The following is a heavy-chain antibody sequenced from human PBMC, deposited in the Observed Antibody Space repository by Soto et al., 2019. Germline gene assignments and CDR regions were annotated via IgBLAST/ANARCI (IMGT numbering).Heavy chain of an antibody. D-gene: IGHD6-13*01. J-gene: IGHJ4*02. Sequence: GESLKISCKGSGYSFTSYWIGWVRQMPGKGLEWMGIIYPGDSDTRYSPSFQGQVTISADKSISTAYLQWSSLKASDTAMYYCARLGGSSWYTGYYFDYWGQGTLVTVSS. CDR2: IYPGDSDT. V-gene: IGHV5-51*01. CDR3: ARLGGSSWYTGYYFDY. CDR1: GYSFTSYW.